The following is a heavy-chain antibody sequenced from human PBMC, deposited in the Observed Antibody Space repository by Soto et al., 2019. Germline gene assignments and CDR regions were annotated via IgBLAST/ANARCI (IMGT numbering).Heavy chain of an antibody. D-gene: IGHD2-2*01. Sequence: QVQLQESGPGLVKPSGTLSLTCAVSSGSISSSNWWSWVRQPPGKGLEWIGEIYHSGSTNYNPSLKSRVTISVDKSKNQFSLKLSSVTAADTAVYYCAREGLYCSSTSCVINWFDPWGQGTLVTVSS. CDR3: AREGLYCSSTSCVINWFDP. CDR2: IYHSGST. V-gene: IGHV4-4*02. J-gene: IGHJ5*02. CDR1: SGSISSSNW.